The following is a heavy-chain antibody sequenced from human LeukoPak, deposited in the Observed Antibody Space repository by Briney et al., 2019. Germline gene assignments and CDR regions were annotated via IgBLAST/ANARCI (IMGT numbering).Heavy chain of an antibody. V-gene: IGHV3-30*04. J-gene: IGHJ4*02. CDR1: GFTFSSYA. CDR2: ISYDGSNK. CDR3: AKDQVVAAAGRLLGRGSIDY. Sequence: GGSLRLSCAASGFTFSSYAMHWVRQAPGKGLEWVAVISYDGSNKYYADSVKGRFTISRDNSKNTLYLQMNSLRAEDTAVYYCAKDQVVAAAGRLLGRGSIDYWGQGTLVTVSS. D-gene: IGHD6-13*01.